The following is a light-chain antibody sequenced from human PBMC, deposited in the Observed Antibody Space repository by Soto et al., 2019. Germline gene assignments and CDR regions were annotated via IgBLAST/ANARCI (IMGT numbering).Light chain of an antibody. J-gene: IGKJ5*01. V-gene: IGKV1-33*01. Sequence: DMQMTQSPSSLSASVGERVTITCQASQNINNYLNWYQQKPGRAPKLLIYDASNLEAGVPSRFRGSGSGTDFTFTISRLQPEDIATYYCQQYENLPTFGQGTRLEIK. CDR3: QQYENLPT. CDR2: DAS. CDR1: QNINNY.